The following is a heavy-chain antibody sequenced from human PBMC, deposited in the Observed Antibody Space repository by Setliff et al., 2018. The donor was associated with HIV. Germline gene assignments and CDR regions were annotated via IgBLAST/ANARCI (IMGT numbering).Heavy chain of an antibody. D-gene: IGHD3-10*01. Sequence: SVKVSCKASGFTFSNSAVQWVRQVRGQGLEWIGWIAVGSNNTNYAQQFQRRVAITRDKSTSTAYLELASLRSEDSAVYYCAAASPKVRGDLSRWAATPDAFDVWGQGTVVTVSS. V-gene: IGHV1-58*01. J-gene: IGHJ3*01. CDR2: IAVGSNNT. CDR3: AAASPKVRGDLSRWAATPDAFDV. CDR1: GFTFSNSA.